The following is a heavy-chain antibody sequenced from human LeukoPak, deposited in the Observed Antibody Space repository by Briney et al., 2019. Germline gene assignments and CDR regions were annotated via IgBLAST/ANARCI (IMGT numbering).Heavy chain of an antibody. CDR1: GGTFRSFA. Sequence: SVKVSCKAPGGTFRSFAISWVRQAPGQGLEWMGGIVPIFRTANYAQKFQGRVTITADESTSTAYMELSSLRSEDTAVYYCARALRYYSDSSGYAFDYWGQGTLVTVSS. CDR3: ARALRYYSDSSGYAFDY. CDR2: IVPIFRTA. J-gene: IGHJ4*02. D-gene: IGHD3-22*01. V-gene: IGHV1-69*01.